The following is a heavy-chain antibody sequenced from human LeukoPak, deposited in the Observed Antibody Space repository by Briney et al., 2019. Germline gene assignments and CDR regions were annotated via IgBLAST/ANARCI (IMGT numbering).Heavy chain of an antibody. J-gene: IGHJ5*02. CDR3: ARYCSSTSCYDGDWFDP. CDR2: ISASGTIT. CDR1: GFTFSSYE. V-gene: IGHV3-48*03. D-gene: IGHD2-2*01. Sequence: GGSLRFSCAASGFTFSSYEMNWVRRAPGKGLEWISYISASGTITHYADSVEGRFTISRDNAKNSLYLQMNSLRAEDTAVYYCARYCSSTSCYDGDWFDPWGQGTLVTVSS.